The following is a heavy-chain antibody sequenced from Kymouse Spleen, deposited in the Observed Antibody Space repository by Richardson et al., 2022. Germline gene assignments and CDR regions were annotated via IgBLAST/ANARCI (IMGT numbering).Heavy chain of an antibody. CDR3: AKEGYNWNYFDY. CDR2: ISYDGSNK. D-gene: IGHD1-20*01,IGHD1-7*01. J-gene: IGHJ4*02. CDR1: GFTFSSYG. Sequence: QVQLVESGGGVVQPGRSLRLSCAASGFTFSSYGMHWVRQAPGKGLEWVAVISYDGSNKYYADSVKGRFTISRDNSKNTLYLQMNSLRAEDTAVYYCAKEGYNWNYFDYWGQGTLVTVSS. V-gene: IGHV3-30*18.